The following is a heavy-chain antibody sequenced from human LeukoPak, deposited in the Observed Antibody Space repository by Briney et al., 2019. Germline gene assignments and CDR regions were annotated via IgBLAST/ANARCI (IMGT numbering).Heavy chain of an antibody. CDR3: ARGHHGLEV. CDR2: IYYGGSI. V-gene: IGHV4-31*03. CDR1: GGSISSGGYY. Sequence: SQTLSLTCTVSGGSISSGGYYWTWIRQHPGKGLEWIGCIYYGGSINYNPSLKSRVTISVDTSKNQFSLRLSSVTAADTAVYFCARGHHGLEVWGQGTAVTVSS. J-gene: IGHJ6*02.